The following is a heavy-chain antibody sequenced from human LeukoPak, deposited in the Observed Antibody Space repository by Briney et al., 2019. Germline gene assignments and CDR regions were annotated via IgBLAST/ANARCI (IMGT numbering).Heavy chain of an antibody. D-gene: IGHD6-13*01. CDR2: IYYSGST. J-gene: IGHJ3*02. CDR1: GGSISSGGYY. V-gene: IGHV4-31*03. Sequence: SQTLSLTCTVSGGSISSGGYYWSWIRQHPGKGLEWIGYIYYSGSTYYNPSLKSRVTISVDTSKNQFSLKLNSVTAADTAVYYCARAPGIEKQLVNIDAFDIWGQGTMVTVSS. CDR3: ARAPGIEKQLVNIDAFDI.